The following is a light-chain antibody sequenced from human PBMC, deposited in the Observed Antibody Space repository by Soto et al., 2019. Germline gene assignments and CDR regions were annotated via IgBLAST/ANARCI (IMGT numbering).Light chain of an antibody. CDR3: QQARSFPVT. CDR1: QDVGRW. Sequence: DIQMTQSPSSLSASVGDTVTITCRSSQDVGRWLSWYQQKPGKAPKILILATSTLQSGVPSRSSGSGSGTDFTLTITSLQAEDFATYYCQQARSFPVTFGQGTRLEIK. V-gene: IGKV1D-12*01. J-gene: IGKJ5*01. CDR2: ATS.